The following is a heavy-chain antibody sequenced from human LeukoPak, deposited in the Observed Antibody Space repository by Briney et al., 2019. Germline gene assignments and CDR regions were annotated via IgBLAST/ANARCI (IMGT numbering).Heavy chain of an antibody. CDR3: AKERKLLPFDC. J-gene: IGHJ4*02. Sequence: GGSLRLSCAASGFTFSAYGMHWVRQSPGRGLEWVAFIQNDEIDIFYADSVKGRFTVSRDNSRNTLYLQMNSLRPEDTAVYYCAKERKLLPFDCWGQGTLVTVSS. D-gene: IGHD4-23*01. CDR1: GFTFSAYG. V-gene: IGHV3-30*02. CDR2: IQNDEIDI.